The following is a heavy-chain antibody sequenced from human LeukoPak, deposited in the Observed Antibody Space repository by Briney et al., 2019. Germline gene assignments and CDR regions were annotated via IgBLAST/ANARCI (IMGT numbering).Heavy chain of an antibody. D-gene: IGHD3-22*01. CDR3: ARVSGITMIVVVIADAFDI. CDR2: IHYSGST. Sequence: SETLSLTCIVSGGSISSSNYFWGWIRQSPGKGLEWIGNIHYSGSTYYNSSLKSRVTISVDTSKNQFSLKLSSVTAADTAVYYCARVSGITMIVVVIADAFDIWGQGTMVIVSS. CDR1: GGSISSSNYF. J-gene: IGHJ3*02. V-gene: IGHV4-39*07.